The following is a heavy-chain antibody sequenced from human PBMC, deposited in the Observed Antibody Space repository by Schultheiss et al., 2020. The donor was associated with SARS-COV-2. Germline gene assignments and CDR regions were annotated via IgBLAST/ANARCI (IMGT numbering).Heavy chain of an antibody. CDR1: GFTFSSYA. Sequence: GGSLRLSCAASGFTFSSYAMHWVRQAPGKGLEWVAVISYAGSNKYYADSVKGRFTISRDNSKNTLYLQMNSLRAEDTAVYYCARVPDRYSSEVDWGQGTLVTVSS. J-gene: IGHJ4*02. CDR3: ARVPDRYSSEVD. V-gene: IGHV3-30*04. CDR2: ISYAGSNK. D-gene: IGHD6-19*01.